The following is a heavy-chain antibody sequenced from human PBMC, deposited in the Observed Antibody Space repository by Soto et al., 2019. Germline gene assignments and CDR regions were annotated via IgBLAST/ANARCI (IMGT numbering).Heavy chain of an antibody. J-gene: IGHJ6*02. CDR3: ASATPGRNGMDV. V-gene: IGHV3-30-3*01. D-gene: IGHD7-27*01. CDR1: GFTFSSYA. CDR2: ISYDGSNK. Sequence: QVQLVESGGGVVQPGRSLRLSCAASGFTFSSYAMHWVRQAPGKGLEWVAVISYDGSNKYYADSVKGRFTISRDNSKNTLYLQMNSLRAEDTAVYYCASATPGRNGMDVWGQGTTVTVSS.